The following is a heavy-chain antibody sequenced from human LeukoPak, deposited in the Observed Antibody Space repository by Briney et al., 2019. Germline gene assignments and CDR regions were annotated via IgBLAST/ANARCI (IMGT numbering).Heavy chain of an antibody. D-gene: IGHD6-19*01. CDR1: GFTFDDYA. CDR2: ISGDGGST. Sequence: GGSLRLSCAASGFTFDDYAMHWVRQAPGKGLEWVSLISGDGGSTYYADSVKGRFTISRDNSKNSLYLQMNSLRTEDTASYYCAKDRGSGWYYFDYWGQETLVTVSS. V-gene: IGHV3-43*02. J-gene: IGHJ4*02. CDR3: AKDRGSGWYYFDY.